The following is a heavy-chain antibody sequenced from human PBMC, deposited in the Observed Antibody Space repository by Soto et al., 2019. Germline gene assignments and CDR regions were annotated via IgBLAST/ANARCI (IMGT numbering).Heavy chain of an antibody. CDR2: INHSGST. D-gene: IGHD2-15*01. J-gene: IGHJ5*02. CDR1: GGSFSGDY. Sequence: SETLSLTCAVYGGSFSGDYWSWIRQPPGKGLEWIGEINHSGSTNYNPSLKSRVTISVDTSKNQFSLKLSSVTAADTAVYYCARGRDRMNIVVVVAATKNWFDPWGQGTLVTVSS. V-gene: IGHV4-34*01. CDR3: ARGRDRMNIVVVVAATKNWFDP.